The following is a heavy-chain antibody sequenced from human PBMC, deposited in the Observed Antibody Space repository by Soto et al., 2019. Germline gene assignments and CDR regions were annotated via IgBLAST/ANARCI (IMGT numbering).Heavy chain of an antibody. Sequence: EGQFVESGGGLVKPGGSLRLPCAASGFAFQTYTMEWLRQPPGKGLERVSSITISGNYIYYADSVKGRFTISRDNGRNSVYLQVNSLRAEDTAVYYCAKGGVLRTNFRWFDLWGQGTLVTVSS. J-gene: IGHJ5*02. CDR3: AKGGVLRTNFRWFDL. V-gene: IGHV3-21*01. CDR1: GFAFQTYT. CDR2: ITISGNYI. D-gene: IGHD2-8*01.